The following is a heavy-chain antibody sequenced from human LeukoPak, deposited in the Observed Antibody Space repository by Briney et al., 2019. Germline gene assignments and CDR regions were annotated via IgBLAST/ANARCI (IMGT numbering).Heavy chain of an antibody. CDR1: GGSFSGYY. V-gene: IGHV3-7*01. CDR2: IKQDGSEK. Sequence: ETLSLTCAVYGGSFSGYYWSWVRQAPGKGLEWVANIKQDGSEKYYVDSVKGRFTISRDNAKNSLYLQMNSLRAEDTAVYYCAREEWAVVVPAAGNDYWGQGTLVTVSS. D-gene: IGHD2-2*01. J-gene: IGHJ4*02. CDR3: AREEWAVVVPAAGNDY.